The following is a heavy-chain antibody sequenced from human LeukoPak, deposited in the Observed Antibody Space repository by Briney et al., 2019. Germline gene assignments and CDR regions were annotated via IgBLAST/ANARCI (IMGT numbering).Heavy chain of an antibody. V-gene: IGHV4-59*01. J-gene: IGHJ4*02. D-gene: IGHD3-10*01. CDR3: ARDQGYYGSGSYPGVFDY. CDR1: GGSISSYY. CDR2: IYYSGST. Sequence: PSETLSLTCTVSGGSISSYYWSWIRQPPGKGLEWIGYIYYSGSTNYNPSLKSRVTILVDTSKNQFSLKLSSVTAADTAVYYCARDQGYYGSGSYPGVFDYWGQGTLVTVSS.